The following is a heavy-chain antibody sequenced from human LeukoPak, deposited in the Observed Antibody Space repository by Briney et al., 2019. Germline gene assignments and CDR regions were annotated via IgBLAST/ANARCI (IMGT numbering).Heavy chain of an antibody. Sequence: GGSLRLSCAASGFTVSSNYMSWVRQAPAKGLEWVSVIYSGGSTYYADSVKGRFTISRDNSKNTLYLQMNSLRAEDTAVYYCARDAFFGELLYYYGMDVWGQGTTVTVSS. CDR1: GFTVSSNY. D-gene: IGHD3-10*01. CDR3: ARDAFFGELLYYYGMDV. J-gene: IGHJ6*02. V-gene: IGHV3-66*01. CDR2: IYSGGST.